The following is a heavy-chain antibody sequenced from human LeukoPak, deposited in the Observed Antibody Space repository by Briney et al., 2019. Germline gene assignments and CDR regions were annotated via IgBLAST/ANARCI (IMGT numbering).Heavy chain of an antibody. CDR1: GFTFSAYG. J-gene: IGHJ4*02. D-gene: IGHD7-27*01. Sequence: GGSLRLSCAASGFTFSAYGMHWVRQAPGKGLEWVAYTAFDGSYTYCADSVKGRFTISRDNSKNTLNLQMSSLRGEDTAVYFCAKDANWGCDYWGQGALVTVSS. V-gene: IGHV3-30*02. CDR2: TAFDGSYT. CDR3: AKDANWGCDY.